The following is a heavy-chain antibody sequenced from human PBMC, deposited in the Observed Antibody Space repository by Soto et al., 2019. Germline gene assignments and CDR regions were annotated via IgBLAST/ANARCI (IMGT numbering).Heavy chain of an antibody. J-gene: IGHJ4*02. D-gene: IGHD5-12*01. CDR3: ARSDIVATIDY. V-gene: IGHV4-61*01. CDR1: GGSVSSGSYY. Sequence: QVQLQESGPGLVKPSETLYLTCTVSGGSVSSGSYYWSWIRQPPGKGLEWIGYIYYSGSTNYNPSLKSRVTISVDTSKNQFSLKLSSVTAADTAVYYCARSDIVATIDYWGQGTLVTVSS. CDR2: IYYSGST.